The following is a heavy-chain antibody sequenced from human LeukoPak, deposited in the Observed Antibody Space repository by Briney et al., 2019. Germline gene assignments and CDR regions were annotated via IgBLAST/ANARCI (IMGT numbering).Heavy chain of an antibody. CDR2: IYYSGST. D-gene: IGHD2-2*02. Sequence: SETLSLTCTVSGGSISSYYWSWIRQPPGKGLEWIGYIYYSGSTNYNPSLKSRVTISVDTSKNQFSLKLSSVTAADTAVYYCARSLGYCSSTSCYRTGGVFDYWGQGTLVTVSS. CDR3: ARSLGYCSSTSCYRTGGVFDY. V-gene: IGHV4-59*08. CDR1: GGSISSYY. J-gene: IGHJ4*02.